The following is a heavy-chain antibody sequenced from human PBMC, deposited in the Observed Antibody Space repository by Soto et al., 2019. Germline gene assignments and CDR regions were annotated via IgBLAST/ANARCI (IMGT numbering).Heavy chain of an antibody. V-gene: IGHV4-31*03. J-gene: IGHJ4*02. Sequence: SETLSLTCTVSGGSVSNGGYYWTWIRQHPGKGLEWIGYIYYSGSSYSNPSLKSRVNMSVDMSKNQFSLKLSSVTTADTAVYYCARNRAGTGGRTPGEFDYWGPGTLVTVSS. CDR3: ARNRAGTGGRTPGEFDY. CDR2: IYYSGSS. D-gene: IGHD3-16*01. CDR1: GGSVSNGGYY.